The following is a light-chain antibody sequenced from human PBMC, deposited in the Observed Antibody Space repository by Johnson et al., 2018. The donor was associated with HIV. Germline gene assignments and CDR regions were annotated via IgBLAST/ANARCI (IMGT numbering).Light chain of an antibody. CDR2: DNN. J-gene: IGLJ1*01. V-gene: IGLV1-51*01. CDR1: TSNVGNNF. Sequence: QSVLTQSPSVSAAPGQEVIISCSGSTSNVGNNFVSWYQQFPGRAPKLLIYDNNKRPSGIPDRFSGSKSGTSATLGITGLQTGDEADYYCGTWDSSLNAYVFGAATKVAVL. CDR3: GTWDSSLNAYV.